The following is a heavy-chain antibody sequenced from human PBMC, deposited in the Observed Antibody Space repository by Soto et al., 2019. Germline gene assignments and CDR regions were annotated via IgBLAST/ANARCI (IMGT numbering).Heavy chain of an antibody. J-gene: IGHJ4*02. CDR3: AKDGRTSWYLDS. D-gene: IGHD6-13*01. V-gene: IGHV4-59*01. CDR1: GGSISSYY. Sequence: SETLSLTCTVSGGSISSYYWSWIRQPPGKGLEWIGYIYYSGSTNYNPSLKSRVTISVDTSKNQFSLKLSSVTAADTAVYYCAKDGRTSWYLDSWGQGTLVTVSS. CDR2: IYYSGST.